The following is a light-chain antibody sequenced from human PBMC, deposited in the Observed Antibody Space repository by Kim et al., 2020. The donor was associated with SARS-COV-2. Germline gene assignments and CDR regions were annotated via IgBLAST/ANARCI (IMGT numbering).Light chain of an antibody. CDR1: NIENIN. Sequence: VDQGQTATIPCGGNNIENINVDWFNQRPGQALVLVIFRDKKCHSGIPERLSGYNSGNTATPNISRVEAGDERDYYCQVGDSSTVVFGGGNQLSV. CDR3: QVGDSSTVV. CDR2: RDK. V-gene: IGLV3-9*01. J-gene: IGLJ2*01.